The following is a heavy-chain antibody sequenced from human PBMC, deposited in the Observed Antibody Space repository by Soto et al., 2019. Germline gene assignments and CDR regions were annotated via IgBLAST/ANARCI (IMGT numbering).Heavy chain of an antibody. D-gene: IGHD2-2*01. J-gene: IGHJ5*02. CDR1: GDSIISSDFY. V-gene: IGHV4-39*07. CDR2: IFYLGSS. Sequence: PSETLSLTCTVSGDSIISSDFYWGWVRQPPGKGLEWIGSIFYLGSSYYNPSLKSRVTMSVDTSKNQFSLRLRSVTAADTAVYYCARRLIVVVPAARYNWFDPWGQGTLVTVSS. CDR3: ARRLIVVVPAARYNWFDP.